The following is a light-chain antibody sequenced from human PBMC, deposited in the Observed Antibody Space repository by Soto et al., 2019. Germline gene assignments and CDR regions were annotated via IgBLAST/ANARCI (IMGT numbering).Light chain of an antibody. Sequence: DIVMTKSPDSVAVSLGERATINCRSSQSVLSSPNNKNYLAWYKLKAGQPPKLLIYWASARESGVPDRFSGSGSGTDFTLTISSLQAEDVAVYYCQQYFSSPWTFGQGTKVEIK. CDR1: QSVLSSPNNKNY. CDR2: WAS. V-gene: IGKV4-1*01. CDR3: QQYFSSPWT. J-gene: IGKJ1*01.